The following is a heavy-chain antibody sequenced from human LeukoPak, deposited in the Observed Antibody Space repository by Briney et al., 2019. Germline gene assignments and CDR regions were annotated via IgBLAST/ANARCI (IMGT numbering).Heavy chain of an antibody. CDR1: GYSISSGYY. V-gene: IGHV4-38-2*02. D-gene: IGHD4-23*01. CDR2: IYHSGST. Sequence: SETLSLTCNVSGYSISSGYYWGWIRQPPGKGLEWIGSIYHSGSTHYNPSLKSRVTISVDTSKNQFSLKLTSVTAADTAVYYCARADYTGNSWYFDYWGQGTLVTVSS. CDR3: ARADYTGNSWYFDY. J-gene: IGHJ4*02.